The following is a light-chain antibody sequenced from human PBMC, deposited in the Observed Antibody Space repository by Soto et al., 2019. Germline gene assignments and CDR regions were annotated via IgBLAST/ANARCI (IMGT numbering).Light chain of an antibody. J-gene: IGKJ4*01. Sequence: DIQMTQSPPSVSASVGDRVTISCRASQTISSWLAWYQQKPGEAPQLLFYDASTLQSGVPSRFSGSESGTLFTPTISSLQPADFATYYYQHASSCPLTFGGGTKVQIK. CDR3: QHASSCPLT. CDR1: QTISSW. CDR2: DAS. V-gene: IGKV1-12*01.